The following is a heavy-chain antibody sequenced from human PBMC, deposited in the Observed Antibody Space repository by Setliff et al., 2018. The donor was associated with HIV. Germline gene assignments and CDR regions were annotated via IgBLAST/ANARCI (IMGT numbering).Heavy chain of an antibody. V-gene: IGHV4-39*01. D-gene: IGHD3-3*01. CDR1: GDSITNSFYF. Sequence: PSETLSLTCTVSGDSITNSFYFWAWIRQPPGKGLEWIGSIYYGGNIDYNPSLKSRVTVSVDTSKNQFSLKLNSVTAADTAVYDCARRRSGHQGWLLSNWFDAWGQGTLVTVSS. J-gene: IGHJ5*02. CDR3: ARRRSGHQGWLLSNWFDA. CDR2: IYYGGNI.